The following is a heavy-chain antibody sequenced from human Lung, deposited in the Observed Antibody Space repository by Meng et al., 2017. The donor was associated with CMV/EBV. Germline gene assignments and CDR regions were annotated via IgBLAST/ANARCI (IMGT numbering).Heavy chain of an antibody. CDR1: GFAFNSYG. Sequence: GESXKISXEASGFAFNSYGMHWVRQAPGKGLAWVAFIQYDGSNKYYADSVKGRFTISRDNSKNTLYVQMNSLRAEDTAVYYCAKDREQWWWGYYGMDIWGQGTXVTVSS. D-gene: IGHD2-15*01. J-gene: IGHJ6*02. V-gene: IGHV3-30*02. CDR2: IQYDGSNK. CDR3: AKDREQWWWGYYGMDI.